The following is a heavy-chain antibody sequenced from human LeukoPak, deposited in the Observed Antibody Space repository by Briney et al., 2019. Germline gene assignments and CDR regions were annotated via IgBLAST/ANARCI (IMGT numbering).Heavy chain of an antibody. Sequence: SETLSLTCSVSSGSISSYYWSWIRRPAGKGLEWIGHIDMSWSTNYNPSLKSRVTMSVDTSKNQFSLKLSSVTAADTAVYYCARSSSGWYTGWFDPWGQGTLVTVSS. CDR1: SGSISSYY. CDR3: ARSSSGWYTGWFDP. D-gene: IGHD6-19*01. V-gene: IGHV4-4*07. J-gene: IGHJ5*02. CDR2: IDMSWST.